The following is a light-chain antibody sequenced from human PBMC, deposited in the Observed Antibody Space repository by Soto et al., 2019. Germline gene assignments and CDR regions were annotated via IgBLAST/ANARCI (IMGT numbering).Light chain of an antibody. Sequence: EIVLTQSPATLSLSPGERATLSCRASQSVSSYLAWYQHKPGQAPRLLIYDASNRATGIPARFSGSGSGTDFTLTISSLEPEDFAVYYCQQYGNSLSWTFGQGTKVDIK. CDR3: QQYGNSLSWT. V-gene: IGKV3-11*01. J-gene: IGKJ1*01. CDR1: QSVSSY. CDR2: DAS.